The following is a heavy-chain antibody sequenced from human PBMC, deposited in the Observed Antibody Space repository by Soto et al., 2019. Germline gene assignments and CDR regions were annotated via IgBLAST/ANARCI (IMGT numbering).Heavy chain of an antibody. CDR2: ISEDGRSI. D-gene: IGHD4-4*01. J-gene: IGHJ4*02. CDR3: ARDYSGSLDY. Sequence: GGSLRLSFAASGFPISAYYMSWIRQAPGKGLEWVSYISEDGRSIYYTDSVEDRFTVSRDNAKNSLYLQMNSLRAEDTAVYFCARDYSGSLDYWGQGTLVTVSS. V-gene: IGHV3-11*01. CDR1: GFPISAYY.